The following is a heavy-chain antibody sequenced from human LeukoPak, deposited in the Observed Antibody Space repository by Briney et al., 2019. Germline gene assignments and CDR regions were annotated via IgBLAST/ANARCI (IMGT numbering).Heavy chain of an antibody. Sequence: ASVKVSCKASGYTFTSYGIGWVRQAPGQGLEWMGWISAYNGNTNYAQKLQGRVTMTTDTSTSTAYMELRSLRSDDTAVYYCARGASDILTGYSNAFQWYFDLWGRGTLVTVSS. CDR3: ARGASDILTGYSNAFQWYFDL. CDR2: ISAYNGNT. V-gene: IGHV1-18*01. CDR1: GYTFTSYG. J-gene: IGHJ2*01. D-gene: IGHD3-9*01.